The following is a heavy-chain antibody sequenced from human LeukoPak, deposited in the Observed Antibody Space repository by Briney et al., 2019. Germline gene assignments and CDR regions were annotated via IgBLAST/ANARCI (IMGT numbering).Heavy chain of an antibody. D-gene: IGHD6-6*01. V-gene: IGHV3-21*01. CDR2: ISSSSSYI. Sequence: GGSLRLSCAVSGFTFSSYSMNWVRQAPGKGLEWVSSISSSSSYIYYADSVKGRFTISRDNAKNSLYLQMNSLRAEDTAVYYCAREEYSSSSGYYYYYYMDVWGKGTTVTVSS. CDR3: AREEYSSSSGYYYYYYMDV. CDR1: GFTFSSYS. J-gene: IGHJ6*03.